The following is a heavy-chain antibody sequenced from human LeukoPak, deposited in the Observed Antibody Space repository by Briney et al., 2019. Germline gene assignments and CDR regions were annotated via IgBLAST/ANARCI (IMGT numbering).Heavy chain of an antibody. CDR2: IYYSGST. CDR3: ASRRGLGSYFDY. CDR1: GGSISSSSYY. V-gene: IGHV4-39*07. D-gene: IGHD1-26*01. J-gene: IGHJ4*02. Sequence: SETLSLTCTVSGGSISSSSYYWGWIRQPPGKGLEWIGSIYYSGSTYYNPSLKSRVTISVDTSKNQFSLKLSSVTAADTAVYYCASRRGLGSYFDYWGQGTLVTVSS.